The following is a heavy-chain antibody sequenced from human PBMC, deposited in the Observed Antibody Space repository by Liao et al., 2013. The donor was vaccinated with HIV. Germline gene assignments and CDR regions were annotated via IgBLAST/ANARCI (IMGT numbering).Heavy chain of an antibody. CDR1: GGSISSGSYY. V-gene: IGHV4-61*02. CDR2: IYTTGST. CDR3: ARAKFLYGDNLRDAFDV. Sequence: QVQLQESGPGLVKTSQTLSLTCTVSGGSISSGSYYWSWIRQPAGKGLEWIGRIYTTGSTNYNPSLKSRVTMSVDTSTDHFALRLSSVTAADTAVYYCARAKFLYGDNLRDAFDVWGRGTMVTVSS. J-gene: IGHJ3*01. D-gene: IGHD4-17*01.